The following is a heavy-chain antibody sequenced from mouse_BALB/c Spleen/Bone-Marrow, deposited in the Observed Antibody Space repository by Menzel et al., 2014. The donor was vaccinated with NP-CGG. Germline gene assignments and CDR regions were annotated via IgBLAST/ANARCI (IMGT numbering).Heavy chain of an antibody. CDR2: INNGGTYT. V-gene: IGHV5-6*02. D-gene: IGHD4-1*02. CDR1: GFTFSSYG. Sequence: DVKLVESGGDLVKPGGSLKLSCAASGFTFSSYGMSWVRQTPDKRLEWVATINNGGTYTYYPDSVKGRFTISRDNAKNTLYLQMSSLKSEDTAMYYCALNWDPAYWGQGTLVTVSA. J-gene: IGHJ3*01. CDR3: ALNWDPAY.